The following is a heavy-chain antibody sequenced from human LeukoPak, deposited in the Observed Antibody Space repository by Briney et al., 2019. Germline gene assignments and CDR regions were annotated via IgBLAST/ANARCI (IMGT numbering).Heavy chain of an antibody. CDR3: ARLLAGCPGGRCRAHFDY. D-gene: IGHD2-15*01. Sequence: SETLSLTCSVSGDSINSNYWSWMRQPPGKGLEWIGYIYYRGSTNYNPSLKSRVSMSVDTSKNQFSLNLSSVTAADTAVYHCARLLAGCPGGRCRAHFDYWGQGTLVTVSS. J-gene: IGHJ4*02. CDR1: GDSINSNY. CDR2: IYYRGST. V-gene: IGHV4-59*01.